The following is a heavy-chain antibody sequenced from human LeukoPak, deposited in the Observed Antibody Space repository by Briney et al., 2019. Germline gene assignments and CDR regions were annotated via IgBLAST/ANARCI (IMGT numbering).Heavy chain of an antibody. D-gene: IGHD6-13*01. Sequence: PSETLSLTCTVSGGSISSYYWSWIRQPPGKGLEWIGYIYYSGSTNYNPSLKSRVTISVDTSKNQFSLKLSSVTAADTAVYYCARLSIAAAGTSIFDYWGQGTLVTVSS. CDR3: ARLSIAAAGTSIFDY. J-gene: IGHJ4*02. CDR2: IYYSGST. CDR1: GGSISSYY. V-gene: IGHV4-59*08.